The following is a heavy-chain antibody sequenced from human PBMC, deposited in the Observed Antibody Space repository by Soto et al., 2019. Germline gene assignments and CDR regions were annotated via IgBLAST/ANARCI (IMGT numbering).Heavy chain of an antibody. CDR2: IKQDGSEK. J-gene: IGHJ3*02. Sequence: EVQLVESGGGLVQPGGSLRLSCAASGFTFSSYWMSWVRQAPGKGLEWVANIKQDGSEKYYVDSVKGRFTISRDNAKNSLYLQVNSLRAEDTAVYYCARGGHCSRTSCYTSRSAFDIWCQGTMVTVSS. V-gene: IGHV3-7*01. D-gene: IGHD2-2*02. CDR1: GFTFSSYW. CDR3: ARGGHCSRTSCYTSRSAFDI.